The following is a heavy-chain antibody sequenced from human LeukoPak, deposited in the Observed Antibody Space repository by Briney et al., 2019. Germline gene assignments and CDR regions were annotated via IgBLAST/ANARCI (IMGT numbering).Heavy chain of an antibody. J-gene: IGHJ4*02. CDR2: TKQDGSEK. CDR3: ARGPLIWGRLTFYFDY. CDR1: GFTFSSYS. Sequence: PGGSLRLSCAASGFTFSSYSMNWARQAPGKGLEWVANTKQDGSEKYYVDSVKGRFTISRDNAKNSLYLQMNNLRAEDTAVYYCARGPLIWGRLTFYFDYWGQGTLVTVSS. D-gene: IGHD3-10*01. V-gene: IGHV3-7*01.